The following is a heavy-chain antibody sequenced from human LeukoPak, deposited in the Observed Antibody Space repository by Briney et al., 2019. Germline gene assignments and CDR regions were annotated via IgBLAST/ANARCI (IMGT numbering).Heavy chain of an antibody. D-gene: IGHD1-1*01. V-gene: IGHV5-51*01. J-gene: IGHJ5*02. Sequence: GESLKISCKGSGYSFTSYWIGWVRQMPGKGLEWMGIIYPGDSDTRYSPSFQGQVTISADKSISTAYLQWSSLKASDTAMYYCARWADNWNVVFDFPTDWFDPWGQGTLVTVSS. CDR1: GYSFTSYW. CDR2: IYPGDSDT. CDR3: ARWADNWNVVFDFPTDWFDP.